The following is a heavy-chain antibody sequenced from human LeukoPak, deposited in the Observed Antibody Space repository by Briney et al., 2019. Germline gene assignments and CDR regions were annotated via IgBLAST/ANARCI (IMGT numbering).Heavy chain of an antibody. D-gene: IGHD2-15*01. CDR2: INPSGGST. Sequence: GASVKVSCKASGYTFTSYYMHWVRQAPGQGLEWMGKINPSGGSTSYAQKFQGRVTMTRDTSTSTVYMELSSLRSEDTAVYYCASIVVVAATQDAFDYWGQGTLVTVSS. CDR1: GYTFTSYY. CDR3: ASIVVVAATQDAFDY. V-gene: IGHV1-46*01. J-gene: IGHJ4*02.